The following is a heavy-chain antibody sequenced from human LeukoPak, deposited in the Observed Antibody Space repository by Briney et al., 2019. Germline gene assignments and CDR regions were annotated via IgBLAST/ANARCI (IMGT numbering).Heavy chain of an antibody. CDR2: FRYSGGT. CDR1: GGSISSGDYY. J-gene: IGHJ5*02. V-gene: IGHV4-30-4*08. Sequence: SETLSLTCTVSGGSISSGDYYWSWIRQTPGKGLEWIGYFRYSGGTDYNPSLKSRVTISVDTSKNQFSLKLSSVTAADTAVYYCARGRTRFGIIDEGPVLGSWGRGTLVTVSS. D-gene: IGHD3-10*01. CDR3: ARGRTRFGIIDEGPVLGS.